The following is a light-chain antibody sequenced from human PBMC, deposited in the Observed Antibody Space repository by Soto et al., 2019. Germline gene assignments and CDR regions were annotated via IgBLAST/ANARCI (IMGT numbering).Light chain of an antibody. Sequence: DIQMTHSPSTLSASVGDRVTITCRASQSVISWLAWYQQKPGKAPKLLIYVASSLESGVPSRFSGSGSGTDFTLTISRLEPEDFAVYYCQRYGRSPPITFGQGTRLEI. J-gene: IGKJ5*01. CDR3: QRYGRSPPIT. CDR2: VAS. CDR1: QSVISW. V-gene: IGKV1-5*01.